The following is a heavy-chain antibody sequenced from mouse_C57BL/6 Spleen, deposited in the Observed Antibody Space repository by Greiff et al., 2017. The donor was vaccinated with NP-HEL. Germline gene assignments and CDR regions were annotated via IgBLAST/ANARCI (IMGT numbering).Heavy chain of an antibody. CDR3: ARRDYYDYGPWFAY. J-gene: IGHJ3*01. Sequence: QVQLKESGPGILQSSQTLSLTCSFSGFSLSTSGMGVSWIRQPSGKGLEWLAHIYWDDDKRYNPSLKSRLTISKDTSRNQVFLKITSVDTADTATYYCARRDYYDYGPWFAYWGQGTLVTVSA. D-gene: IGHD2-4*01. CDR1: GFSLSTSGMG. CDR2: IYWDDDK. V-gene: IGHV8-12*01.